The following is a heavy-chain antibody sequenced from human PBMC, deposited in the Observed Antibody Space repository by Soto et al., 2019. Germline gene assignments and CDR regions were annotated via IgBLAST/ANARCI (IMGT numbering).Heavy chain of an antibody. Sequence: SETLSLTCTVSGGSISSGDYYWSWIRQPPGKGLEWIGYIYYSGSTYYNPSLKSRVTISVDTSKNQFSLKLSSVTAADTAVYYCAREQEEGDYGGRTPQDAFDIWGQGTMVTVSS. J-gene: IGHJ3*02. D-gene: IGHD4-17*01. CDR1: GGSISSGDYY. CDR3: AREQEEGDYGGRTPQDAFDI. CDR2: IYYSGST. V-gene: IGHV4-30-4*01.